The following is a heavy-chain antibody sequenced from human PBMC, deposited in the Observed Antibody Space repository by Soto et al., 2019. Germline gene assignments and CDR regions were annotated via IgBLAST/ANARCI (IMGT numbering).Heavy chain of an antibody. V-gene: IGHV4-31*03. Sequence: SETLSLTCTFSVGSVSSGSYYCSWIRQHQGRGLEWIGYIYYTGNTYYNPSLKSRLAISVDTSKNQFSLKLTSVTAADTAVYYCARDTRSHYYHERWGQGTLVMVSS. CDR2: IYYTGNT. CDR3: ARDTRSHYYHER. CDR1: VGSVSSGSYY. D-gene: IGHD3-3*01. J-gene: IGHJ4*02.